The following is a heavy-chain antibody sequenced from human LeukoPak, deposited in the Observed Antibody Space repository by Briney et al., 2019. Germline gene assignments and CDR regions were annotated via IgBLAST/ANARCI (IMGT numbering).Heavy chain of an antibody. CDR3: ARDGRIAAAAPYYYYMDV. V-gene: IGHV1-69*05. J-gene: IGHJ6*03. D-gene: IGHD6-13*01. Sequence: ASVKVSCKASGGTFSSYAISWVRQAPGQGLEWMGGIIPIFGTANYAQKFQGRVTITTDESTSTAYMELSSLRSEDTAVYYCARDGRIAAAAPYYYYMDVWGKGTTVTVSS. CDR2: IIPIFGTA. CDR1: GGTFSSYA.